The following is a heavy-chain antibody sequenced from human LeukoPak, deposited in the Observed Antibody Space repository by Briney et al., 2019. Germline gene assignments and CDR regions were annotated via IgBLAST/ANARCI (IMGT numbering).Heavy chain of an antibody. J-gene: IGHJ6*03. V-gene: IGHV4-59*08. CDR1: RGSISGYY. D-gene: IGHD7-27*01. Sequence: PSEPLSLTCTISRGSISGYYWSWIRQPPGKGLEWIGYIYYSGNTYYNPSLKSRVTISVDTSKNQFSLKLSSVTAADTAVYYCARLGIPYYYYYMDVWGKGTTVTVSS. CDR3: ARLGIPYYYYYMDV. CDR2: IYYSGNT.